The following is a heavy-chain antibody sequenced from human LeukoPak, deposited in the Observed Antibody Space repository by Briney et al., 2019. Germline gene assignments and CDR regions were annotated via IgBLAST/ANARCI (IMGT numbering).Heavy chain of an antibody. V-gene: IGHV1-18*01. D-gene: IGHD2-2*01. Sequence: ASVKVSCKTSGYTFTSYGISWVRQAPGQGLEWMGWISAYNGNTNYAQKPQGRVTMTTDTSTSTAYMELRSLRSDDTAVYYCARVVVGESVVPAAGYFDYWGQGTLVTVSS. CDR3: ARVVVGESVVPAAGYFDY. CDR2: ISAYNGNT. CDR1: GYTFTSYG. J-gene: IGHJ4*02.